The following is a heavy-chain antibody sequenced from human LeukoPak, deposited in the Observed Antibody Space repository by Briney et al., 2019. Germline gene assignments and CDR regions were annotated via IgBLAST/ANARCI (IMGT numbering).Heavy chain of an antibody. J-gene: IGHJ4*02. D-gene: IGHD4-23*01. CDR2: ISSSSSYI. V-gene: IGHV3-21*01. Sequence: GGSLRLSCAASGFTFSSYSMNWVRQAPGKGLEWVSSISSSSSYIYYADSVKGRFTISRDNAKNSLYLQIHSLRAEDTAVYYCASRNSLFIWGQGTLVTVSS. CDR3: ASRNSLFI. CDR1: GFTFSSYS.